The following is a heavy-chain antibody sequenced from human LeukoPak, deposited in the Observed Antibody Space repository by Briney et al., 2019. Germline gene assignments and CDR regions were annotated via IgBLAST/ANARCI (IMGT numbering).Heavy chain of an antibody. CDR2: INPNSGGT. CDR1: GYTFTGYY. J-gene: IGHJ5*02. CDR3: ARASLVVTPRGDWFDP. V-gene: IGHV1-2*04. D-gene: IGHD3-22*01. Sequence: GASVKVSCKASGYTFTGYYMHWVRQAPGQGLEWMGWINPNSGGTNYAQKFQGWVTMTRDTSISTAYMELSRLRSDDTAVYYCARASLVVTPRGDWFDPWGQGTLVTVSS.